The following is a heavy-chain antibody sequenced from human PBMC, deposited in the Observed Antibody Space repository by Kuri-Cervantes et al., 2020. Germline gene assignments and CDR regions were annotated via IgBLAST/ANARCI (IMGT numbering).Heavy chain of an antibody. J-gene: IGHJ3*02. D-gene: IGHD6-25*01. V-gene: IGHV3-7*01. CDR3: ARDQRATGALDI. CDR1: GFTFSSYW. Sequence: GESLKISCAASGFTFSSYWMSWVRQAPGKGLEWVANIKQDGSEKYYVDSVKGRLTISRDNAKNSLYLQMNSLRAEDTAVYYCARDQRATGALDIWGQGTMVTVSS. CDR2: IKQDGSEK.